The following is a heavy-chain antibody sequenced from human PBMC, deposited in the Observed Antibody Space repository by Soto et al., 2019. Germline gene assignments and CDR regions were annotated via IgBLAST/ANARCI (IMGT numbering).Heavy chain of an antibody. CDR3: AKQKTMVTRYDAFDI. V-gene: IGHV3-23*01. CDR1: GFTFSSNA. CDR2: ISGSGGST. D-gene: IGHD4-17*01. Sequence: EVQLLESGGSLVQPGGSLRLSCAASGFTFSSNAMSWVRQAPGKGLGWVSAISGSGGSTYFADSVKGRFTISRDNSKNTLSLQMNSLRAEDTAIYYCAKQKTMVTRYDAFDIWGQGTMVTVSS. J-gene: IGHJ3*02.